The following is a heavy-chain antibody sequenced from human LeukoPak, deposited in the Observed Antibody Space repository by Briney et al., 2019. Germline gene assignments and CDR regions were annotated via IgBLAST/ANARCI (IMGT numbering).Heavy chain of an antibody. CDR2: IYHSGST. V-gene: IGHV4-38-2*02. D-gene: IGHD3/OR15-3a*01. J-gene: IGHJ4*02. Sequence: SETLSLTCTVSGYSISSGYYWGWIRQPPGKGLEWIGSIYHSGSTYYNPSLKSRITISVDTSKNQFSLKLSSRTAADTAVYYCARNGLTMPFDYWGQGTLVTVSS. CDR1: GYSISSGYY. CDR3: ARNGLTMPFDY.